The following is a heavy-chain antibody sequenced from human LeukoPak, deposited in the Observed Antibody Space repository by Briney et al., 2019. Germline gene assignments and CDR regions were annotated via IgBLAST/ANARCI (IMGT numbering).Heavy chain of an antibody. D-gene: IGHD3-3*01. V-gene: IGHV3-33*06. CDR1: GFTFSTYG. J-gene: IGHJ4*02. CDR2: IGYDGSSK. Sequence: GRSLRLSCAASGFTFSTYGMHWVRQAPGKGLEWVAVIGYDGSSKFYADSVKGRFTISRDNSKNTVDLHLNSLRAEDTAVYYCAKDLRDFFYYFDYWGQGTLVTVSS. CDR3: AKDLRDFFYYFDY.